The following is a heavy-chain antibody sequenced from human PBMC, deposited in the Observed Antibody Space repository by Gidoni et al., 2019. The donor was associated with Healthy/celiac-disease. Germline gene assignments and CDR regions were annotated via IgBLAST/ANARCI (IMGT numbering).Heavy chain of an antibody. J-gene: IGHJ3*02. CDR1: GYSLTRYW. CDR2: ICPGDSDT. Sequence: DVPLVQSVAEANEHGESLNIYGRGSGYSLTRYWIGWVRQMTGKGLEWLGIICPGDSDTRYSPSFQGQVTISADKSISTAYLQWSSLKASDTAMYYCARDFRKMGAFDIWGQGTMVTVSS. V-gene: IGHV5-51*01. D-gene: IGHD2-8*01. CDR3: ARDFRKMGAFDI.